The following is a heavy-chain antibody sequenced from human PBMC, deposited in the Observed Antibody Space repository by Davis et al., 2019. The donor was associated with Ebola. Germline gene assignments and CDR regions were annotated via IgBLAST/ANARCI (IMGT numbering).Heavy chain of an antibody. CDR2: INHSGST. CDR1: GGSVSSGSYY. D-gene: IGHD3-10*01. CDR3: ARRVRESTDWYFDS. J-gene: IGHJ2*01. V-gene: IGHV4-39*07. Sequence: MPSETLSLTCTVSGGSVSSGSYYWSWIRQPPGKGLEWIGEINHSGSTNYNPSLKSRVTISVDTSKNQFSLKLRSVTAADTAVYYCARRVRESTDWYFDSWGRGTLVTVSS.